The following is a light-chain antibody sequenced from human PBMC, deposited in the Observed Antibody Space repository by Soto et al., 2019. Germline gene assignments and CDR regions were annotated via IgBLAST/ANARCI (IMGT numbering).Light chain of an antibody. V-gene: IGKV3-15*01. J-gene: IGKJ2*01. Sequence: EIVMTQSPATLSVSPGESATLSCRASQSVSSNIAWYQQKPGQAPMLLIYGASTRATGIPARFSGGGSGTEFTLTISSLQSEDFAVYHCQQYNNWSPYTFGQGTKLEIK. CDR2: GAS. CDR1: QSVSSN. CDR3: QQYNNWSPYT.